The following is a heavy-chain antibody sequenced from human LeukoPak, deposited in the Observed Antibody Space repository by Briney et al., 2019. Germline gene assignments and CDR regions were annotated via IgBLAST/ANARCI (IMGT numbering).Heavy chain of an antibody. CDR1: GFTFSSYA. D-gene: IGHD2-2*01. V-gene: IGHV3-23*01. J-gene: IGHJ4*02. CDR3: AKRRRPAAPTGAPFDY. CDR2: ISGSGGST. Sequence: GGSLRLSCAASGFTFSSYAMSWVRQAPGKGLEWASAISGSGGSTYYADSVKGRFTISRDNSKNTLYLQMNSLRAEDTAVYYCAKRRRPAAPTGAPFDYWGQGTLVTVSS.